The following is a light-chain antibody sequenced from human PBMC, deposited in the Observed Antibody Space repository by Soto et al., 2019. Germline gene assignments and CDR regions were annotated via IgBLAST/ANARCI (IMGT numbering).Light chain of an antibody. CDR1: QAVNSW. CDR2: DGS. J-gene: IGKJ5*01. Sequence: TQSPSSISASVGDRVTITCRASQAVNSWLAWFQQKPGMAPKLVIYDGSSLQSGVPSRFSGSGSGTEFTLTISSLQPEDFATYYCQQSNNHPISFGQGTRLEI. V-gene: IGKV1-12*01. CDR3: QQSNNHPIS.